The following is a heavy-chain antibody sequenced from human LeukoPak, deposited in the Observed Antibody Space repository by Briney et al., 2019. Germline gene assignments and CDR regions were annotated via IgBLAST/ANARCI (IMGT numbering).Heavy chain of an antibody. D-gene: IGHD6-19*01. CDR2: IYSGGST. Sequence: PGGSLRLYCAASGFTVSSNYMSWVRQAPGKGLEGGSVIYSGGSTYYADSVKGRFTISRDNSMNTLYLQMNSLRAEDTAVYYCARAGSSGWYHFDYWGQGTLVTVSS. CDR1: GFTVSSNY. J-gene: IGHJ4*02. V-gene: IGHV3-66*01. CDR3: ARAGSSGWYHFDY.